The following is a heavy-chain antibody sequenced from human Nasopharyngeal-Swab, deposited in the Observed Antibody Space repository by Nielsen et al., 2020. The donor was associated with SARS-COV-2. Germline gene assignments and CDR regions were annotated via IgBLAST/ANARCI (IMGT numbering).Heavy chain of an antibody. J-gene: IGHJ3*02. CDR3: ARRGTGGKKGAFDI. D-gene: IGHD2-8*02. V-gene: IGHV4-59*08. Sequence: WIREGPGKGLERIGYLYYSGSTNYNPSLKSRVTISVDTSKNQFSLKLSSVTAADTAVYYCARRGTGGKKGAFDIWGQGTMVTVSS. CDR2: LYYSGST.